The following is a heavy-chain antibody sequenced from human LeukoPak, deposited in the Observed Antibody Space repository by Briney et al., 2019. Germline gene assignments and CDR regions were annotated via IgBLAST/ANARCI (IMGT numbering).Heavy chain of an antibody. CDR1: GFTFSSYS. Sequence: GGSLRLSCAASGFTFSSYSMNWVRQAPGKGLEWVSSISSSSSYIYYADSVKGRFTISRDNAKNSLYLQMNSLRAEDTAVYYCARDGLEDYYDSSGPPESAFDIWGQGTMVTVSS. D-gene: IGHD3-22*01. V-gene: IGHV3-21*01. CDR2: ISSSSSYI. J-gene: IGHJ3*02. CDR3: ARDGLEDYYDSSGPPESAFDI.